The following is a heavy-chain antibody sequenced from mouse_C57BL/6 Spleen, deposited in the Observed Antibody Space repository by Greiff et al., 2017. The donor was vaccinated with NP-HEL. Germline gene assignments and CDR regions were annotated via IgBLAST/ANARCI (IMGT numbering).Heavy chain of an antibody. CDR2: ISSGGSYT. CDR3: ARQIIVTTGYYYAMDY. J-gene: IGHJ4*01. D-gene: IGHD2-5*01. Sequence: DVKLVESGGDLVKPGGSLKLSRAASGFTFSSYGMSWVRQTPDKRLEWVATISSGGSYTYYPDSVQGRFTISRDNAKNTLYQQMSSLKSEDTAMYYCARQIIVTTGYYYAMDYWGQGTSVTVSS. V-gene: IGHV5-6*02. CDR1: GFTFSSYG.